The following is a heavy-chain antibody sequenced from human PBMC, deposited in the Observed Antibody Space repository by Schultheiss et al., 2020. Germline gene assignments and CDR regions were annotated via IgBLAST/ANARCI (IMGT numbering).Heavy chain of an antibody. CDR2: IGSSGSII. CDR1: GFTFSSYA. Sequence: GGSLRLSCAASGFTFSSYAMSWVRQAPGKGLECVSHIGSSGSIIYYADSVKGRFTISRDNAKNSLYLQMNSLRAEDTAVYYCARDSRRSFDYWGQGTLVTVSS. V-gene: IGHV3-48*04. CDR3: ARDSRRSFDY. J-gene: IGHJ4*02.